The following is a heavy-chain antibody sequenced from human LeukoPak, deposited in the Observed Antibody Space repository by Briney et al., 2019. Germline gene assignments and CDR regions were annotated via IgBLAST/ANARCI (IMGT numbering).Heavy chain of an antibody. D-gene: IGHD6-19*01. CDR3: AKQYSSGWYWFDP. CDR1: GYTFTSYG. V-gene: IGHV1-18*01. CDR2: ISAYNGNT. J-gene: IGHJ5*02. Sequence: ASVKVFCKASGYTFTSYGISWVRQAPGQGLEWMGWISAYNGNTNYAQKLQGRVTMTTDTSTSTAYMELRSLRSDDTAVYYCAKQYSSGWYWFDPWGQGTLVTVSS.